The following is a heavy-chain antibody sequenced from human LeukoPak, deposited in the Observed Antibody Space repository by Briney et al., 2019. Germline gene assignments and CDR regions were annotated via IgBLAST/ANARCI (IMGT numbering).Heavy chain of an antibody. CDR1: GFSFDDYA. D-gene: IGHD1-26*01. J-gene: IGHJ2*01. CDR3: AKGAVGATVFWYFSL. V-gene: IGHV3-9*03. Sequence: GGSLRLSCAASGFSFDDYAMYWVRQPPGKGLEWVSGISWNSGSIGYADSVKGRFTISRDNAKKTLYLQMNSLRDEDMGLYYCAKGAVGATVFWYFSLWGRGTLVTVSS. CDR2: ISWNSGSI.